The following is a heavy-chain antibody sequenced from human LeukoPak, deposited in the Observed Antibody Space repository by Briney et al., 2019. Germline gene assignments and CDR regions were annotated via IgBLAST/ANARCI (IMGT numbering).Heavy chain of an antibody. J-gene: IGHJ6*02. D-gene: IGHD1-1*01. Sequence: GGSLRLSCAASGFTFSSYSMNWVRQAPGKGLEWVSSISSSSSYIYYADSVKGRFTISRDNAKNSLYLQMNSLRAEDTAIYYCAKDLWNAPGGEFFYYGMDVWGQGTTVTVSS. CDR2: ISSSSSYI. V-gene: IGHV3-21*04. CDR1: GFTFSSYS. CDR3: AKDLWNAPGGEFFYYGMDV.